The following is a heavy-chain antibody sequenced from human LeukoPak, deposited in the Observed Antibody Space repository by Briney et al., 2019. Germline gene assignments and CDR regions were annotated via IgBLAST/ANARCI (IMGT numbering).Heavy chain of an antibody. J-gene: IGHJ4*02. CDR3: AGAYSSSWYEDY. CDR2: IYYSGGT. V-gene: IGHV4-31*03. CDR1: GGSISSGGYY. D-gene: IGHD6-13*01. Sequence: SETLSLTCTVSGGSISSGGYYWSWIRQHPGKGLEWTGYIYYSGGTYYNPSLKSRVTISVDTSKNQFSQKLSSVTAADTAVYYCAGAYSSSWYEDYWGQGTLVTVSS.